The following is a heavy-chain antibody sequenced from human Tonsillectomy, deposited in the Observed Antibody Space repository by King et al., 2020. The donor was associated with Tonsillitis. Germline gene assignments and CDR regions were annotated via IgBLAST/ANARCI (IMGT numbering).Heavy chain of an antibody. CDR2: IRPDGSAK. CDR1: GFSFSGYW. Sequence: VQLVESGGGLVQPGGSLRLSCSTSGFSFSGYWMSWVRQAPGKGLEWVANIRPDGSAKFYVDSMKGRFSISRDNAKNSLYLQMNSLRAEDTALYYCARLRGDYGDTSDYWGQGTLVTVSS. D-gene: IGHD4-17*01. V-gene: IGHV3-7*01. CDR3: ARLRGDYGDTSDY. J-gene: IGHJ4*02.